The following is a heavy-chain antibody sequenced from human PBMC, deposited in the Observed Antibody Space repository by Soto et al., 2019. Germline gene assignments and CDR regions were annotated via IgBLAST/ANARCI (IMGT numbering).Heavy chain of an antibody. J-gene: IGHJ5*02. CDR1: GGTFSSYA. CDR3: ARGVINSGSWYRQGFDP. Sequence: QVQLVQSGAEVKKPGSSVKVSCKASGGTFSSYAISWVRQAPGQGLEWMGGIIPIFGTANYAQKFQGRVTITAAESTSTAYMELCSLRAEDTAVYYCARGVINSGSWYRQGFDPWGQGTLVTVSS. D-gene: IGHD6-13*01. CDR2: IIPIFGTA. V-gene: IGHV1-69*12.